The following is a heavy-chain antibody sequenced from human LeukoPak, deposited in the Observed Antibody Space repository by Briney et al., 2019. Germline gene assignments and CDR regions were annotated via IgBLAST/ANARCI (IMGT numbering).Heavy chain of an antibody. V-gene: IGHV4-38-2*01. J-gene: IGHJ3*02. CDR3: ASIKSGYSYGLGAFDI. D-gene: IGHD5-18*01. Sequence: SETLSLTCAVSGYSISSGYYWAWIRQPPGEGLEWIGSIYHSGSTYYNPSLKSRVTISVDTSKNQFSLKLSSVTAADTAVYYCASIKSGYSYGLGAFDICGQGTMVTVSS. CDR2: IYHSGST. CDR1: GYSISSGYY.